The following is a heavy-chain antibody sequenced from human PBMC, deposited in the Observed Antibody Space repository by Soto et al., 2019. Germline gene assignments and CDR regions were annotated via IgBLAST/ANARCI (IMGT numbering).Heavy chain of an antibody. CDR1: GGSISSNY. V-gene: IGHV4-59*06. CDR3: GRAGQKGRPSVTTGSLNSYYYMDV. D-gene: IGHD4-17*01. Sequence: PSETLSLTCTVSGGSISSNYWSWIRQHPVKGLEWIGSIYYSGSTYYNPSLKSRVTISVDTSKNQFSLKVSSVAAADTAVYYCGRAGQKGRPSVTTGSLNSYYYMDVWGKGTTVTVSS. J-gene: IGHJ6*03. CDR2: IYYSGST.